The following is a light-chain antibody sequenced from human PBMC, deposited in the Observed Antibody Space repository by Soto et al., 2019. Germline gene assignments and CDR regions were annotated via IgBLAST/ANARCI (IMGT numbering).Light chain of an antibody. CDR1: QSITSW. Sequence: SLSLSTLSVTTGDRVTITCRASQSITSWLAWYQHRPGKAPKLLFYDASNLDSGVPSRFSGSGSGTEFSLTISNLQADDCATYYCQQEENHWTFGQGAKVDI. V-gene: IGKV1-5*01. CDR3: QQEENHWT. CDR2: DAS. J-gene: IGKJ1*01.